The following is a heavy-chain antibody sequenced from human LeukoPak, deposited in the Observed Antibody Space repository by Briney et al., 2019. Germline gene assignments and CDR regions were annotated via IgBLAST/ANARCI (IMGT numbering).Heavy chain of an antibody. CDR2: IISGGTYI. D-gene: IGHD2-15*01. V-gene: IGHV3-21*01. J-gene: IGHJ4*02. Sequence: GASLRLSCAASGFTFDTYAMTWVRQPPGKGLEWVSSIISGGTYIYYAESVRGPSTISRDNTKNFLYLQLSTLRVEDTAVYYCARDRPTGRSRGVVVQWGQGTLVTVSS. CDR3: ARDRPTGRSRGVVVQ. CDR1: GFTFDTYA.